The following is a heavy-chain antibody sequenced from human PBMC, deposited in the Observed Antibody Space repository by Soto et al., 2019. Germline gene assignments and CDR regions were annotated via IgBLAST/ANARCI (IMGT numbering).Heavy chain of an antibody. D-gene: IGHD3-9*01. CDR1: GYTFIDYY. V-gene: IGHV1-2*02. Sequence: SSVKVSCKASGYTFIDYYMHWVRQAPGQGFEWMGRISPRSGGTNYAQKFQGRVTMTWDTSLNTAYMELSSLISEDTAVYYCARPPGYISDWYYFDLWGQGTLVTVSS. J-gene: IGHJ4*02. CDR2: ISPRSGGT. CDR3: ARPPGYISDWYYFDL.